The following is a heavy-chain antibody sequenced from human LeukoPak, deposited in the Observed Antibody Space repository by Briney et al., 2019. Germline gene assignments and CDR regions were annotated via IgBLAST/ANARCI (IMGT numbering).Heavy chain of an antibody. CDR3: ATYPLSVTPADLWFGELFPKY. D-gene: IGHD3-10*01. CDR2: FDPEDGET. J-gene: IGHJ4*02. Sequence: ASVKVSCKVSGYTLTELSMHWVRQAPGKGLEWMGGFDPEDGETIYAQKFQGRVTMTEDTSTDTAYMELSSLRSEDTAVYYCATYPLSVTPADLWFGELFPKYWGQGTLVTVSS. V-gene: IGHV1-24*01. CDR1: GYTLTELS.